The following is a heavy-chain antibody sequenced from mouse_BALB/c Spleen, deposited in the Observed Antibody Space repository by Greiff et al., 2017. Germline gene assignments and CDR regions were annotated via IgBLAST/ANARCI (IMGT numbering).Heavy chain of an antibody. V-gene: IGHV5-6-2*01. CDR3: ARHGNSYAMDY. D-gene: IGHD2-1*01. CDR1: GFTFSSYY. CDR2: INSNGGST. Sequence: EVQLQESGGGLVKLGGSLKLSCAASGFTFSSYYMSWVRQTPEKRLELVAAINSNGGSTYYPDTVKGRFTISRDNAKNTLYLQMSSLKSEDTALYYCARHGNSYAMDYRGQGTSVTVSS. J-gene: IGHJ4*01.